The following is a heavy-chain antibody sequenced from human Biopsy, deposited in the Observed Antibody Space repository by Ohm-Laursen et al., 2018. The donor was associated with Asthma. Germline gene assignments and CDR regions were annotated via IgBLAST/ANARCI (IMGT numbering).Heavy chain of an antibody. CDR3: ARFKRGYSYGYAGVFDY. CDR1: GFKFDEYT. D-gene: IGHD5-18*01. V-gene: IGHV3-9*01. CDR2: ISWNSATI. Sequence: SLRLSCSASGFKFDEYTMHWVRQAPGKGLEWVSGISWNSATIGYADSVEGRFTISRDNAKNSLYLQMNSLRAEDTAVYYCARFKRGYSYGYAGVFDYWGQGTLVTVSS. J-gene: IGHJ4*02.